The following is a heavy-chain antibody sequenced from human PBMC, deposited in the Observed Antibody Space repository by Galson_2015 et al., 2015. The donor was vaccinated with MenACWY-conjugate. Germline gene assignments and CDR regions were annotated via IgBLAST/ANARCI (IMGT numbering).Heavy chain of an antibody. CDR2: ISASSGSI. V-gene: IGHV3-48*01. CDR3: ARDVAVGGFDY. D-gene: IGHD6-19*01. Sequence: SLRLSCAASGFTFRSYRMNWVRQAPGQGLDWVSYISASSGSIYYTDSVKGRFTISRDNAKNSLYLQMNSLRAEDTAVYYCARDVAVGGFDYWGQGTRVTVSS. J-gene: IGHJ4*02. CDR1: GFTFRSYR.